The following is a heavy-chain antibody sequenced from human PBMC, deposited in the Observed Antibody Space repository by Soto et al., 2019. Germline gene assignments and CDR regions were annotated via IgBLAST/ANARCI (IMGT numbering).Heavy chain of an antibody. CDR3: AKDPTAAGTSS. Sequence: PGGSLRLSCAACGFTFSTHAMSWVRQAPGRGLEWVSTINGGGYNTYYADSVKGRFTISRDNSRSTLYLQMNSLRVEDAAIYYCAKDPTAAGTSSWGQGTLVTVSS. CDR2: INGGGYNT. J-gene: IGHJ5*02. D-gene: IGHD6-13*01. CDR1: GFTFSTHA. V-gene: IGHV3-23*01.